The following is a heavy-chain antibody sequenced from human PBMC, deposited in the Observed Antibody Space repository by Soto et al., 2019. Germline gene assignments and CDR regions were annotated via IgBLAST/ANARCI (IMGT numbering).Heavy chain of an antibody. CDR1: GYTFTSYD. Sequence: DSVKVSCKSSGYTFTSYDFNWVRQATGQGPEWMGWMNPTSGNTGYAQKFQGRVTMTRDTSISTAYMELSSLRSDDTAVYYCARPPREWGFAYWGPGTLVTLSS. D-gene: IGHD3-3*01. CDR2: MNPTSGNT. V-gene: IGHV1-8*01. J-gene: IGHJ4*02. CDR3: ARPPREWGFAY.